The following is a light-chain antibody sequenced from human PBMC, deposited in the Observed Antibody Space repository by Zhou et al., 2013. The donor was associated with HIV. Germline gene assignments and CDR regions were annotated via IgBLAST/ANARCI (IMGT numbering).Light chain of an antibody. CDR1: QRLLHSDGKTY. J-gene: IGKJ5*01. Sequence: DIVMTQTPLSLSVTPGQPASISCKSSQRLLHSDGKTYLYWYLQKPGQSLQLLIYEVSSRFSGVPDRFSGSGSGTDFTLKISRWRLRMLGFITVMQGIHLPITFGQGTRLDIK. V-gene: IGKV2-29*03. CDR3: MQGIHLPIT. CDR2: EVS.